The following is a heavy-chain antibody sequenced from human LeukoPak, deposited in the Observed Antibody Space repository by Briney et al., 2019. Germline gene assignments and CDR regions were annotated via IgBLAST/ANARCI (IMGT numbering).Heavy chain of an antibody. V-gene: IGHV3-7*03. CDR3: ARVPWLPLRYFDY. CDR1: GFTFSNYW. D-gene: IGHD5-12*01. J-gene: IGHJ4*02. CDR2: IKQDESEK. Sequence: GGSLRLSCAASGFTFSNYWMSWVRQAPGKGLEWVANIKQDESEKYYVDSVKGRFTISRDNAKNSLYLQMNSLRAEDTAVYYCARVPWLPLRYFDYWGQGTLVTVSS.